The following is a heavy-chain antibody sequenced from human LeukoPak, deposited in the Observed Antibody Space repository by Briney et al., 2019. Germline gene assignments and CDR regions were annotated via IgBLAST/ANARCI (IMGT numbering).Heavy chain of an antibody. V-gene: IGHV1-2*06. J-gene: IGHJ4*02. CDR3: ARDLSSTSNWEFDY. CDR2: MNGNSGVT. CDR1: GYTFTDYF. D-gene: IGHD7-27*01. Sequence: ASVKVSCKASGYTFTDYFIHWVRQAPGQGPEWMGRMNGNSGVTMYAQTLQDRVTMTRDTSISTVYMELSRLTSDDTAVCYCARDLSSTSNWEFDYWGQGALVTVSS.